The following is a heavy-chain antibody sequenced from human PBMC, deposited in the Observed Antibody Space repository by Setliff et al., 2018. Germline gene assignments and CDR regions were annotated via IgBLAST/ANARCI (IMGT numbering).Heavy chain of an antibody. Sequence: SETLSLTCTVPGGSISSISYYWGWIRQPPGKGLEWIGTVYDSGTTYYNPSLKSRVTIFVDTSKNQFSLNLNSVTAADTGVYYCASCRYQVPYDYWVQGILVTVSS. CDR1: GGSISSISYY. CDR3: ASCRYQVPYDY. D-gene: IGHD2-2*01. CDR2: VYDSGTT. V-gene: IGHV4-39*01. J-gene: IGHJ4*02.